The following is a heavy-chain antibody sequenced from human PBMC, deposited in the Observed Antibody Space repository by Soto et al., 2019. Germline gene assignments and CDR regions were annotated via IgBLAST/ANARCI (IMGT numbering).Heavy chain of an antibody. V-gene: IGHV3-33*01. CDR1: GFTFSSYG. D-gene: IGHD2-21*01. J-gene: IGHJ6*02. CDR2: IWYDGSNK. Sequence: QVQLVESGGGVVQPGRSLRLSCAASGFTFSSYGMHWVRQAPGKGLEWVAVIWYDGSNKYYADSVKGRFTISRDNSKNTLYLQMNSLRAEDTAVYYCARVRDGRTYYGIDVWGQGTTVTVSS. CDR3: ARVRDGRTYYGIDV.